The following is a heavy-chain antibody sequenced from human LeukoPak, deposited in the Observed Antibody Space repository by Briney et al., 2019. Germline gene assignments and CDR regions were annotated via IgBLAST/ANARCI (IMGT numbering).Heavy chain of an antibody. V-gene: IGHV3-23*01. Sequence: GGSLRLSCAASGFTFSSYAMSRVRQAPGKGLEWVSAISGSGGSTYYADSVKGRFTISRDNSKNTLYLQMNSLRAEDTAVYYCAKGGIQLWSKPDYWGQGTLVTVSS. J-gene: IGHJ4*02. D-gene: IGHD5-18*01. CDR1: GFTFSSYA. CDR3: AKGGIQLWSKPDY. CDR2: ISGSGGST.